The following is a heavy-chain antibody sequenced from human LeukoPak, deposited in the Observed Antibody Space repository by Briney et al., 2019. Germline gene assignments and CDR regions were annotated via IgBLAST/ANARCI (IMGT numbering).Heavy chain of an antibody. CDR3: ATDAVVANYYGGGY. V-gene: IGHV1-24*01. CDR2: FDPEDGET. Sequence: GASGKLSCKVSEYTLTELYMHWVRQAPGKGLGWTGGFDPEDGETVYAQMFQGRVTMTEDTSTDTAYMELSSLRSEDTAVYYCATDAVVANYYGGGYWGEGALVTVSS. CDR1: EYTLTELY. D-gene: IGHD3-22*01. J-gene: IGHJ4*02.